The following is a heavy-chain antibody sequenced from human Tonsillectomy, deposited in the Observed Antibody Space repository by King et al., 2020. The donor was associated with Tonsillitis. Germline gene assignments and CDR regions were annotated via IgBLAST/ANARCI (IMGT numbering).Heavy chain of an antibody. CDR3: AKVGDGSTTVMDYYYSGMDV. V-gene: IGHV3-9*01. Sequence: VQLVESGGGLVQPGRSLRLSCAASGFTFDDYAMHWVRQAPGKGLEWVSGISWNSGWIGYADSVKGRFTISRDNAKNSLYLQMNSLRAEDTALYYCAKVGDGSTTVMDYYYSGMDVWGQGTTVTVSS. D-gene: IGHD1-1*01. CDR2: ISWNSGWI. J-gene: IGHJ6*02. CDR1: GFTFDDYA.